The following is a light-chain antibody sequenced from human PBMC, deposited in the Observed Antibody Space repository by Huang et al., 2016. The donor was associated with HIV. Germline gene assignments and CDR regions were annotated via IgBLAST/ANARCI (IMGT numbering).Light chain of an antibody. V-gene: IGKV3-20*01. CDR3: HQYGTSPYT. Sequence: EVLLPQSPGTLSSSPGERVTVSCRASQSISHIFVAWYQQRPGQAPKLRIYAASTRASGIPERFSGSGSGTDFTLTINRLEPSDFALYYCHQYGTSPYTFGQGTNLDVK. CDR1: QSISHIF. J-gene: IGKJ2*01. CDR2: AAS.